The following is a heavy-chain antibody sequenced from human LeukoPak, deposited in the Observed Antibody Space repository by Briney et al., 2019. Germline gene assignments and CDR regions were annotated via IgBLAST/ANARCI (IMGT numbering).Heavy chain of an antibody. D-gene: IGHD6-13*01. CDR1: GYTFTSYG. CDR3: ARIAGQQLVIWFDP. Sequence: ALVKVSCNASGYTFTSYGISWVRHAPGQGLEWMGWISAYNGNTNYAHKLQGRVTMTTDTSTTTAYMELRSLRSDDTAVYYCARIAGQQLVIWFDPWGQGTLVTVSS. V-gene: IGHV1-18*01. CDR2: ISAYNGNT. J-gene: IGHJ5*02.